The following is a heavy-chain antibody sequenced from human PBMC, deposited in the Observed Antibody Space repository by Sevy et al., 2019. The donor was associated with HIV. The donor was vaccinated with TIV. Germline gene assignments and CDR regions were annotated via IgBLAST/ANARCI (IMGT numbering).Heavy chain of an antibody. D-gene: IGHD3-22*01. CDR3: ATTKDYYDSSGDPFDY. CDR1: GKTLTELS. J-gene: IGHJ4*02. CDR2: FDPEDGEK. V-gene: IGHV1-24*01. Sequence: ASVKVSCKVSGKTLTELSMHWVRQAHGKGLEWMGSFDPEDGEKIYAQKFQGRVTMTEDTSTDTAYMELSSLRSEDTAVYYCATTKDYYDSSGDPFDYWGQGTLVTVSS.